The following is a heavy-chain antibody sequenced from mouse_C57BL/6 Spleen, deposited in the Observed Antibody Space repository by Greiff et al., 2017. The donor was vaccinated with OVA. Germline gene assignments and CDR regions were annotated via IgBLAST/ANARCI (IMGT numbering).Heavy chain of an antibody. CDR1: GFTFSSYA. J-gene: IGHJ4*01. Sequence: EVHLVESGGGLVKPGGSLKLSCAASGFTFSSYAMSWVRQNPEKRLEWVATISDGGSYTYYPDNVKGRFTISRDNAKNNLYLQMSHLKSEDTAMYYCARDHYAMDYWGQGTSVTVSS. V-gene: IGHV5-4*01. CDR2: ISDGGSYT. CDR3: ARDHYAMDY.